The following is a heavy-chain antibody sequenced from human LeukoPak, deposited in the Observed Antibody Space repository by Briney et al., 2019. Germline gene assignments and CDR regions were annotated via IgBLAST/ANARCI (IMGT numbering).Heavy chain of an antibody. CDR3: ARVGSGRSDAFDI. Sequence: GGSLRLSCAASGLTVSSNYMSWVRQAPGKGLEWVSVIYSGGSTYYADSVKGRFTISRDNSKNTLYLQMNSLRAEDTAVYYCARVGSGRSDAFDIWGQGTMVTVSS. J-gene: IGHJ3*02. CDR1: GLTVSSNY. CDR2: IYSGGST. V-gene: IGHV3-66*01. D-gene: IGHD3-10*01.